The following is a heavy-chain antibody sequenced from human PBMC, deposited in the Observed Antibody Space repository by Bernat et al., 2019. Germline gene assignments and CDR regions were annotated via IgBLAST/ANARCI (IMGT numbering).Heavy chain of an antibody. J-gene: IGHJ3*02. D-gene: IGHD3-22*01. CDR1: GFTFSNAW. Sequence: EVQLVESGGGLVKPGGSLRLSCAASGFTFSNAWMNWVRQAPGKGLEWVGRIKSKTDGGTTDYAAPVKGRFTISRDDSKNTLYLQMNSLKTEDTAVYYCTTPPRYYDSSGYPEDAFDIWGQVTMVTVSS. V-gene: IGHV3-15*07. CDR2: IKSKTDGGTT. CDR3: TTPPRYYDSSGYPEDAFDI.